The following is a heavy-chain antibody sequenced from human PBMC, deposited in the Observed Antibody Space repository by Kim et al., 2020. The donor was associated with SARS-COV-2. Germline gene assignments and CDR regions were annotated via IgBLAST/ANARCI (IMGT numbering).Heavy chain of an antibody. V-gene: IGHV4-34*01. Sequence: SETLSHTCAVYGGSFSGYYWSWIRQPPGKGLEWIGEINHSGSTNYNPTLKSRVTISVDTSKNQFSLKLSSVTAADTAVYYCARGPSRGYDSSGYYYGYYYGMDVWGQGTTVTVSS. J-gene: IGHJ6*02. CDR3: ARGPSRGYDSSGYYYGYYYGMDV. CDR1: GGSFSGYY. D-gene: IGHD3-22*01. CDR2: INHSGST.